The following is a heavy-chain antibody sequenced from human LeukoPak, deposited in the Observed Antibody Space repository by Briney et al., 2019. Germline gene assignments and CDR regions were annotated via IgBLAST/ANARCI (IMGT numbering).Heavy chain of an antibody. CDR1: GGSISSYY. D-gene: IGHD1-1*01. Sequence: SETLSLTCTVSGGSISSYYWSWIRQPPGKGLEWIGYIYYSGSTNYNPSLKSRVTISVDTSKNQFSLKLSSVTAADTAVYYCARDRNWNSLFDYWGQGTLGTVSS. V-gene: IGHV4-59*01. CDR3: ARDRNWNSLFDY. J-gene: IGHJ4*02. CDR2: IYYSGST.